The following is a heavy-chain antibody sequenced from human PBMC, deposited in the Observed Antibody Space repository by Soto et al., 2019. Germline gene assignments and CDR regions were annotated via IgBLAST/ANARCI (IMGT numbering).Heavy chain of an antibody. Sequence: SETLSLTCSSYSGSFSGYYWSWIRQPPGKGLEWIGEISQSGNTNDSPSRKSRVSISIDTSKKQFSLNLASVSAADTAVYYCARAPKVSGSSQPRPDFWGQGTLVTVSS. CDR3: ARAPKVSGSSQPRPDF. D-gene: IGHD6-6*01. V-gene: IGHV4-34*01. CDR2: ISQSGNT. J-gene: IGHJ4*02. CDR1: SGSFSGYY.